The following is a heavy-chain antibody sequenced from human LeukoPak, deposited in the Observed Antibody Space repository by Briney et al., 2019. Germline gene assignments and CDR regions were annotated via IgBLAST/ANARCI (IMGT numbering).Heavy chain of an antibody. D-gene: IGHD6-19*01. Sequence: SETLSLTCTVSGGSISSSIYYWGWIRQPPGKGLEWIRSIYYGGNTYCNPSLKSRLTISVDTSQNQFSLKLSSVTAAGTAVYYCARHSRYSSGWFSAEYFQHWGQGTLVTVSS. CDR2: IYYGGNT. CDR1: GGSISSSIYY. V-gene: IGHV4-39*01. J-gene: IGHJ1*01. CDR3: ARHSRYSSGWFSAEYFQH.